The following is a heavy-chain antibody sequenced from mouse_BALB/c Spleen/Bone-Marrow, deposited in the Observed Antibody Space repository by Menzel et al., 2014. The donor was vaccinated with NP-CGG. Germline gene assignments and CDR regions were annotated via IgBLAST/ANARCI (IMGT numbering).Heavy chain of an antibody. Sequence: VQLQQSGPELVKPGASVKMSCKASGYTFTSYVMHWVKQKPGQGLEWIGYINPYNDGTKYNEKFKGKATLTSDKSSSTAHMDISSMTSEDSAVYYGARDGNYGFAYWGQGTLVTVSA. CDR3: ARDGNYGFAY. J-gene: IGHJ3*01. CDR1: GYTFTSYV. V-gene: IGHV1-14*01. CDR2: INPYNDGT. D-gene: IGHD2-1*01.